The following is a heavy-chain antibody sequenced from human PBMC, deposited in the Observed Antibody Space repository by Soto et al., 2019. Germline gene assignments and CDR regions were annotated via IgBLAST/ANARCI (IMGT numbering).Heavy chain of an antibody. CDR2: INPNSGGT. Sequence: HVQLVQSGAEVKKPGASVKVSCKASGYTFTGYYMHWVRQAPGQGLEWMGWINPNSGGTNYAQKFQVRVTMTRDTSISTAYMQLSRLSSDDTAVYYCATSRDATSGGLDYWGQGTLVTVSS. D-gene: IGHD2-15*01. V-gene: IGHV1-2*02. CDR3: ATSRDATSGGLDY. J-gene: IGHJ4*02. CDR1: GYTFTGYY.